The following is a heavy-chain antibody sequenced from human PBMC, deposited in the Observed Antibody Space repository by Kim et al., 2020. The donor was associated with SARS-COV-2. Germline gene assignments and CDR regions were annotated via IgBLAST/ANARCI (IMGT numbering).Heavy chain of an antibody. J-gene: IGHJ4*02. CDR1: GYTFTDYF. V-gene: IGHV5-51*01. CDR2: IYPDDSDV. D-gene: IGHD1-1*01. CDR3: ARRVWNDRFFDS. Sequence: GESLKISCQVSGYTFTDYFVDWVRQMPGKGLEWMGVIYPDDSDVTYSPSFQGQVTISVDKSINTAYLQWSSLKASDTATYYCARRVWNDRFFDSWGQGTLVTVSS.